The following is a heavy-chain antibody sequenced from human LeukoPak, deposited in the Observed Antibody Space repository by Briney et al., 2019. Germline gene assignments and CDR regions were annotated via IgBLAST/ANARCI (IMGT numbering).Heavy chain of an antibody. CDR3: ARGGLAYCGGDCYSYWFDP. CDR2: IYHSGST. D-gene: IGHD2-21*02. CDR1: GVSISSGGYS. V-gene: IGHV4-30-2*01. J-gene: IGHJ5*02. Sequence: SQTLSPTWAVSGVSISSGGYSWSWLRQPPGKGLEWIGYIYHSGSTYYNPSLKSRVTISVDRSKNQFSLKLSSVTAADTAVYYCARGGLAYCGGDCYSYWFDPWGQGTLVTVSS.